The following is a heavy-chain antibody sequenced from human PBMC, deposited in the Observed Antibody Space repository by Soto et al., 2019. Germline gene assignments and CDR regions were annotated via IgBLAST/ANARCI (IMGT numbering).Heavy chain of an antibody. J-gene: IGHJ4*02. CDR3: VRDGLDYYDTERLYFDN. CDR2: ISSSAVYI. D-gene: IGHD3-22*01. CDR1: GFNFGSYA. V-gene: IGHV3-21*01. Sequence: EEQLLESGGGLVQPGGSLRLSCVATGFNFGSYAMGWVRQAPGKGLEWVASISSSAVYIDYADSVKGRFTISRDNANNSLYLQMNSLRAEDTATYYCVRDGLDYYDTERLYFDNWGQGTLVTVSS.